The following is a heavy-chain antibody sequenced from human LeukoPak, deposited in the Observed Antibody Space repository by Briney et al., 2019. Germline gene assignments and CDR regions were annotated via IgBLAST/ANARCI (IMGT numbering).Heavy chain of an antibody. CDR1: GFTFTHHA. Sequence: SGGSLRLSCAGSGFTFTHHALSWVRQAPGKVLELVSTVSGSGSLKFYADSVKGRFTISRDNSENTLYLQMSGLSTEDTALYYCAKDRSTGFYYLDSWGQGTLVTVSS. J-gene: IGHJ4*02. D-gene: IGHD6-19*01. CDR2: VSGSGSLK. V-gene: IGHV3-23*01. CDR3: AKDRSTGFYYLDS.